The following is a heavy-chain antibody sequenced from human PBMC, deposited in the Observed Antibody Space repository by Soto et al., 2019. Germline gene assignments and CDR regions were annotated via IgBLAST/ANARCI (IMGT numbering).Heavy chain of an antibody. Sequence: ISITCALSGNSVSTNSAAWNWIRQSPSRGLEWLGRTYYRSKWYYDYAVSVKSRITINPDTSKSQFSLQLNSVTPEDTADYYWARSLPVVNSTSQIVVRGFHIWGQGPMVAV. J-gene: IGHJ3*02. CDR1: GNSVSTNSAA. CDR2: TYYRSKWYY. D-gene: IGHD2-2*01. V-gene: IGHV6-1*01. CDR3: ARSLPVVNSTSQIVVRGFHI.